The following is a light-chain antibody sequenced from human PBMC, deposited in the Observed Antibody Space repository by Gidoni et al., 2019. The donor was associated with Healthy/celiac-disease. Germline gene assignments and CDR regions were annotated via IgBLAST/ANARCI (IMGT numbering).Light chain of an antibody. CDR1: QSVSSY. Sequence: EIVLTQSPATLSLSPGVRATLSCRASQSVSSYLAWYQQKPGQAPRLLIYDASNRATGIPARFSGSGSGTDFTLTISSLEPEDFAVYYCQQRSNWPPGFXXXTRLEIK. J-gene: IGKJ5*01. V-gene: IGKV3-11*01. CDR2: DAS. CDR3: QQRSNWPPG.